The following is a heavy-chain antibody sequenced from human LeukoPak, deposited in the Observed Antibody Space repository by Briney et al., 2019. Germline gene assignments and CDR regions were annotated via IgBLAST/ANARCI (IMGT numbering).Heavy chain of an antibody. J-gene: IGHJ6*02. CDR1: GFTFSSYA. V-gene: IGHV3-30-3*01. Sequence: GGSLRLSCAASGFTFSSYAMSWVRQAPGKGLEWVAVISYDGSNKYYADSVKGRFTISRDNSKNTLYLQMNSLRAEDTAVYYCARGAWNGMDVWGQGTTVTVSS. CDR2: ISYDGSNK. CDR3: ARGAWNGMDV.